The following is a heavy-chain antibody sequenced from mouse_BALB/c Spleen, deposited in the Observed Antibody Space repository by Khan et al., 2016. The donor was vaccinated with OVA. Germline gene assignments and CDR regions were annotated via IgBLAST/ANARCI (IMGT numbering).Heavy chain of an antibody. D-gene: IGHD2-12*01. CDR2: ISSSGST. J-gene: IGHJ4*01. CDR3: ARDSYRYNYAMDY. CDR1: GYSITSDYA. V-gene: IGHV3-2*02. Sequence: EVQLQESGPGLVKPSQSLSLTCTVTGYSITSDYAWNWIRQFPGNKLEWMGYISSSGSTNYNPALKSRISITRDTSKNQFFLQLNSVTTEDTTTKYCARDSYRYNYAMDYWGQGTSVTVSS.